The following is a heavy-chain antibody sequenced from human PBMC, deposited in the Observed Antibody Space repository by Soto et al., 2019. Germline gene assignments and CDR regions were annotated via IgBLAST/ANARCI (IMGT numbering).Heavy chain of an antibody. J-gene: IGHJ6*02. CDR3: VKGQSSTWSQTGGMDV. V-gene: IGHV3-23*01. D-gene: IGHD1-26*01. CDR2: IDDSGVGT. CDR1: GFTFSTYA. Sequence: EVQLLESGGGLVQPGGSLRLSCAASGFTFSTYAMTWVRQAPGKGLEWVSGIDDSGVGTYYADSVKGRLTSSRDNSKNTLYLHMGGLRAEDTAIYYCVKGQSSTWSQTGGMDVWGQGTTVTVSS.